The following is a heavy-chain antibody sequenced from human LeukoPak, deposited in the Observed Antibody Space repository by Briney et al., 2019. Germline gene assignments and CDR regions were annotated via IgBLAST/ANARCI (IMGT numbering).Heavy chain of an antibody. CDR2: INHSGST. V-gene: IGHV4-34*01. D-gene: IGHD3-16*02. J-gene: IGHJ5*02. Sequence: NPGGSLRLSCAASGFTFSSYAMSWIRQPPGKGLEWIGEINHSGSTNYNPSLKSRVTISVDTSKNQFSLKLSSVTAADTAVYYCARDRRHWFDPWGQGTLVTVSS. CDR1: GFTFSSYA. CDR3: ARDRRHWFDP.